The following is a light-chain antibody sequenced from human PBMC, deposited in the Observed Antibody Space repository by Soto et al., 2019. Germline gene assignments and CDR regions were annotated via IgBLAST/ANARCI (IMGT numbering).Light chain of an antibody. CDR3: QQSYGSPT. CDR1: HSVGTS. J-gene: IGKJ4*01. CDR2: GAS. Sequence: QMTQSPSSLSASVGDRVTITCRASHSVGTSLNWYQQTPGKAPRLLIFGASGLQSGVPTRFSGSGSGTDFTLTISSLQPEDFATYFCQQSYGSPTFGGGTKVDIK. V-gene: IGKV1-39*01.